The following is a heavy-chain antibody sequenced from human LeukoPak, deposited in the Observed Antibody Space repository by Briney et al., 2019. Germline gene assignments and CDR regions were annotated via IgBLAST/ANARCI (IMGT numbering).Heavy chain of an antibody. Sequence: ASVKVSCKASGYTFTSYGISWVRQAPGQGLEWMGWISAYNGNTNYAQKLQGRVTMTTDTSTSTAYMELRSLRSDDTAVYYCARTPMVRGVIYYYYMDVRGKGTTVTVSS. CDR3: ARTPMVRGVIYYYYMDV. CDR2: ISAYNGNT. V-gene: IGHV1-18*01. CDR1: GYTFTSYG. D-gene: IGHD3-10*01. J-gene: IGHJ6*03.